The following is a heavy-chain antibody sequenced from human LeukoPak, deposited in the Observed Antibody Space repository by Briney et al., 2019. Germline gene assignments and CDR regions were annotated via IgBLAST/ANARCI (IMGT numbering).Heavy chain of an antibody. CDR3: GSGGLRWTLNPDY. D-gene: IGHD4-23*01. CDR1: GSTFGNYP. Sequence: PGGSLRLSCAASGSTFGNYPMSWVRQAPGKGLEWVAGITDLGYDTNYADSVKGRFTVSRDNSKNTLDLQMNSLRVHDTALYFCGSGGLRWTLNPDYWGQGILVTVSS. J-gene: IGHJ4*02. CDR2: ITDLGYDT. V-gene: IGHV3-23*01.